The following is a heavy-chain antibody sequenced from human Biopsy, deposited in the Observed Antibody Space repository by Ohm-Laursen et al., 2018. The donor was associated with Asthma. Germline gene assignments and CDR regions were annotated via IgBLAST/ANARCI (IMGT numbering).Heavy chain of an antibody. CDR3: ARGPELDV. CDR1: PGSFSGFY. CDR2: TNERGVT. V-gene: IGHV4-34*01. J-gene: IGHJ6*02. Sequence: GTLSLTWDVYPGSFSGFYWTWIRQSPGKGLEWIGETNERGVTNNNPSLKSRVIISIDTYWNRVSLKLTSVTAADTAVYFCARGPELDVWGQGTTVTVSS.